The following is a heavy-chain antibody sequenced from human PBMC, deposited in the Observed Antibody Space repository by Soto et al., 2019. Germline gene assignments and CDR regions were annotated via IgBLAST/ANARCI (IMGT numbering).Heavy chain of an antibody. J-gene: IGHJ4*02. CDR2: IRSKANSYAT. CDR1: GFTFSGSA. Sequence: PGGSLRLSCAASGFTFSGSAMHWVRQASGKGLEWVGRIRSKANSYATAYAASVKGRFTISRDDSKNTAYLQMNSLKTEDTAVYYCTSSGSGYYDSSGYYGWGQGTLVTVSS. CDR3: TSSGSGYYDSSGYYG. V-gene: IGHV3-73*01. D-gene: IGHD3-22*01.